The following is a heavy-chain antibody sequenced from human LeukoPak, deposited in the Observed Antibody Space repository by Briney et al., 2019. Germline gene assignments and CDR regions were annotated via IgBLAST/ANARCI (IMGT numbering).Heavy chain of an antibody. CDR2: IYPGDSDT. CDR1: GYSFTSYW. D-gene: IGHD3-10*01. CDR3: ARGVGAFSSGASSYFDY. Sequence: GESLKISCKGSGYSFTSYWIGWVRQMPGKGLEWMGIIYPGDSDTRYSPSFQGQVTISADKSISTAYLQWSSLKASDTAMYYCARGVGAFSSGASSYFDYWGQGTLVTVSS. V-gene: IGHV5-51*01. J-gene: IGHJ4*02.